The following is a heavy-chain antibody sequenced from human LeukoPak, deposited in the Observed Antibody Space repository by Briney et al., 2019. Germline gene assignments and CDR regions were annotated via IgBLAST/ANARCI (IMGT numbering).Heavy chain of an antibody. D-gene: IGHD1-26*01. J-gene: IGHJ4*02. CDR1: GFTLSRYP. Sequence: GGSLRLSCTGSGFTLSRYPMSWVHEPQGKGLEWVSGISDSVGRTKYGDSVNGRFIIPRDDSKITLYLQMNSLRAEDTAVYYCPKYVGARLFDYWGQGTLVTVSS. CDR2: ISDSVGRT. CDR3: PKYVGARLFDY. V-gene: IGHV3-23*01.